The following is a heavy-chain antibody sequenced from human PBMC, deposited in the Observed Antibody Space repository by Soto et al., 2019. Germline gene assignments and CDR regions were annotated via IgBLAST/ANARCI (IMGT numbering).Heavy chain of an antibody. CDR2: IFYSGST. D-gene: IGHD3-22*01. CDR3: ARHYGITMIVN. J-gene: IGHJ4*02. Sequence: KASETLSLTCSVSGGSISSSNYYWAWIRQPPGKGLEWIGYIFYSGSTYYNPSLKSRVTMSVDTSKNQFSLKLSSVTAADTAVYYCARHYGITMIVNWGQGTLVTVSS. V-gene: IGHV4-39*01. CDR1: GGSISSSNYY.